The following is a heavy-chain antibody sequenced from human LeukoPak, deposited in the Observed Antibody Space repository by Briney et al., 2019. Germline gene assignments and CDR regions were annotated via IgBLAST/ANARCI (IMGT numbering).Heavy chain of an antibody. V-gene: IGHV4-39*01. Sequence: PSETLSLTCTVSGGSISSSSYYWGWIRQPPGKGLEWIGSIYYSASTYYNPSLKSRVTISVDTSKNQFSLKLSSVTAADTAVYYCARVGSGCSSTSCYSAYYYYYMDVWGKRTTATVSS. CDR2: IYYSAST. J-gene: IGHJ6*03. D-gene: IGHD2-2*02. CDR3: ARVGSGCSSTSCYSAYYYYYMDV. CDR1: GGSISSSSYY.